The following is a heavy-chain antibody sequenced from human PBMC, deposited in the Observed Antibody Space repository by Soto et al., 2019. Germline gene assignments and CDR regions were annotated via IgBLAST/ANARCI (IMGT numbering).Heavy chain of an antibody. D-gene: IGHD3-3*01. CDR1: GFTFSSYW. V-gene: IGHV3-7*05. CDR2: IKQDGSEK. Sequence: GGSLRLSCAASGFTFSSYWMSWVRQAPGKGLEWVANIKQDGSEKYYVDSVKGRFTISRDNAKNSLYLQMNSVRAEDTAVYYCARVSTNTYYDFWSGYYTPTDYGMDVWGQGTTVTVSS. J-gene: IGHJ6*02. CDR3: ARVSTNTYYDFWSGYYTPTDYGMDV.